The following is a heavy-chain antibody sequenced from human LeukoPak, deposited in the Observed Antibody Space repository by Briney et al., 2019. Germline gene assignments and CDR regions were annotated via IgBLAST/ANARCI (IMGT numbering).Heavy chain of an antibody. Sequence: LRLSCAASGFALGPYALHRGRQRAGHRLGWVAHINADGGRTFYADSVEGRFTISRDNSKDSLYLQMNSLTTDDTALYYCGTWAFYHSLDVWGQGTTVTVSS. CDR3: GTWAFYHSLDV. J-gene: IGHJ6*02. CDR1: GFALGPYA. D-gene: IGHD2/OR15-2a*01. CDR2: INADGGRT. V-gene: IGHV3-43*02.